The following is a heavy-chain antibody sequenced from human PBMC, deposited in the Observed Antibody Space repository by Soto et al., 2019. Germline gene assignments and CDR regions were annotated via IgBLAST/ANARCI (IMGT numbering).Heavy chain of an antibody. CDR2: IYYSGST. Sequence: QLQLQESGPGLVKPSETLSLTCTVSGGSISSSSYYWGWIRQPPGKGLEWIGSIYYSGSTYYNPSLKSRVTISVDTSKNQFSLKLSSVTAADTAVYYCAIRLGVVPAAVSKAVDYWGQGTLVTVSS. D-gene: IGHD2-2*01. CDR3: AIRLGVVPAAVSKAVDY. J-gene: IGHJ4*02. V-gene: IGHV4-39*01. CDR1: GGSISSSSYY.